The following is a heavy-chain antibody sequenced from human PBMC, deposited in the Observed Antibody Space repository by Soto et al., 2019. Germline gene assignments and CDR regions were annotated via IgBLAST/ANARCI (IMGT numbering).Heavy chain of an antibody. CDR2: IYYSGST. V-gene: IGHV4-59*01. CDR1: GGSISSYY. J-gene: IGHJ6*02. D-gene: IGHD1-1*01. CDR3: ARTSGGNYYYYGMDV. Sequence: PSETLSLTCTVSGGSISSYYWSRIRQPPGKGLEWIGYIYYSGSTNYNPSLKSRVTISVDTSKNQFSLKLSPVTAADTAVYYCARTSGGNYYYYGMDVWGQGTTVTVSS.